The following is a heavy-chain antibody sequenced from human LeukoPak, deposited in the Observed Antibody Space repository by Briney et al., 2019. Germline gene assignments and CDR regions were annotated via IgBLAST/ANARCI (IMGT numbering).Heavy chain of an antibody. D-gene: IGHD3-22*01. Sequence: SETLSLTCAVYGGSFSGYYWSWIRQPPGKGLEWIGEINHSGSTNYNPSLKSRVTISVDTSKNQFSLKLSSVTAADTAVYYCARASDSSGYCLDYWGQGTLVTVSS. J-gene: IGHJ4*02. V-gene: IGHV4-34*01. CDR2: INHSGST. CDR1: GGSFSGYY. CDR3: ARASDSSGYCLDY.